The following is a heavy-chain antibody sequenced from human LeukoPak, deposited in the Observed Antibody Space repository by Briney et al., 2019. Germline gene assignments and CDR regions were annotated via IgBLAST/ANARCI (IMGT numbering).Heavy chain of an antibody. CDR2: ISSSGSTI. J-gene: IGHJ4*02. Sequence: KPGGSLRLSCAASGFTFSDYYMSLIRQAPGKGLEWVSYISSSGSTIYYADSVKGRFTISRDNAKNSLYLQMNSLRAEDTAVYYCARVLAEGVVRGVIRDWGQGTLVTVSS. D-gene: IGHD3-10*01. V-gene: IGHV3-11*04. CDR1: GFTFSDYY. CDR3: ARVLAEGVVRGVIRD.